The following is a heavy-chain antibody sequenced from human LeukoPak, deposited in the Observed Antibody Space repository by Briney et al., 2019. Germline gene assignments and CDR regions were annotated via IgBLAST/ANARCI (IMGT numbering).Heavy chain of an antibody. D-gene: IGHD3-10*01. CDR2: IKRKTDGGTR. J-gene: IGHJ4*02. V-gene: IGHV3-15*01. CDR3: GLGSGRSDFDY. CDR1: GFTFSNAW. Sequence: PGGSLGLSCVVSGFTFSNAWMSWVRQAPGKGLEWVGRIKRKTDGGTRDFAAPVKGRFTISRDDSKNTLYLQMNSLKTEDTAVYYCGLGSGRSDFDYWGQGTLVTVSS.